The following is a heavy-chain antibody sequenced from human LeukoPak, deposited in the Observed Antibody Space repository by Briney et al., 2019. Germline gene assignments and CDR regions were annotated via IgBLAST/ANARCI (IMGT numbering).Heavy chain of an antibody. D-gene: IGHD3-22*01. Sequence: SVKVSCKASGGTFSSHAISWVRQAPGQGLEWMGGIIPIFGTANYAQKFQGRVTITADESTSTAYMELSSLRSEDTAVYYCARDRWQTYYYDSSGYYFDYWGQGTLVTVSS. CDR2: IIPIFGTA. CDR3: ARDRWQTYYYDSSGYYFDY. CDR1: GGTFSSHA. V-gene: IGHV1-69*13. J-gene: IGHJ4*02.